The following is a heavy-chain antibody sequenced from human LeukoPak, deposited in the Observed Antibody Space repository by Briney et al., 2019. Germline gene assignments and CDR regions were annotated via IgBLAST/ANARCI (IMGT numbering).Heavy chain of an antibody. V-gene: IGHV3-33*01. J-gene: IGHJ4*02. CDR1: GFTFSSFG. CDR2: IWYDGSNK. CDR3: ARDKQQLVLEYYFDY. D-gene: IGHD6-13*01. Sequence: PGGSLRLSCAASGFTFSSFGMHWVRQAPGKGLEWVAVIWYDGSNKYYADSVKGRFTISRDNSKDTLYLQMNSLRAEDTAVYYCARDKQQLVLEYYFDYWGQGTLVTVSS.